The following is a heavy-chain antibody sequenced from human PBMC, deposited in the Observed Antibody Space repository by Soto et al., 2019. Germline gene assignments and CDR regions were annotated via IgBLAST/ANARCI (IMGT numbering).Heavy chain of an antibody. CDR3: ARDEAINYSDSGNPYGRDV. CDR1: GGSIRSCV. J-gene: IGHJ6*02. CDR2: IHYSGST. Sequence: SATLSLTGPVSGGSIRSCVWSWIRLLPGKCLEWIGYIHYSGSTKYSPSLKSRVTMSVDSSKNQFSLKLSSVTAADTAVYYCARDEAINYSDSGNPYGRDVWGQGTTIT. V-gene: IGHV4-59*01. D-gene: IGHD3-10*01.